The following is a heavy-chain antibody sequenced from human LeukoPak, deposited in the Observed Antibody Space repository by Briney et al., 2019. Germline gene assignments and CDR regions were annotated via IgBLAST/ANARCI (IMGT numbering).Heavy chain of an antibody. CDR2: ISSSDSAT. CDR1: GFAFGDYY. J-gene: IGHJ4*02. CDR3: ARSRYYYDSSGYRIDY. Sequence: GGFLRLSCAASGFAFGDYYMSWIRQAPGKGLEWVSYISSSDSATFYADSVKGRFTISRDNAKNSLYLQMNSLRAEDTAVYYCARSRYYYDSSGYRIDYWGQGTLVTVSS. V-gene: IGHV3-11*01. D-gene: IGHD3-22*01.